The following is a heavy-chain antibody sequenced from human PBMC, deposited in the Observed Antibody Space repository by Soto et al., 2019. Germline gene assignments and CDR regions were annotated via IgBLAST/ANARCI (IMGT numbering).Heavy chain of an antibody. Sequence: QVQLVQSEAEVKKPGSSVKVSCKASGGTFSSYTISWVRQAPGQGLEWMGRIIPILGIANYAQKFQGRVTITADKSTSTAYMELSSLRSEDTAVYYCARSSLYQLPTNNWFDPWGQGTLVTVSS. CDR1: GGTFSSYT. CDR2: IIPILGIA. D-gene: IGHD2-2*01. V-gene: IGHV1-69*02. J-gene: IGHJ5*02. CDR3: ARSSLYQLPTNNWFDP.